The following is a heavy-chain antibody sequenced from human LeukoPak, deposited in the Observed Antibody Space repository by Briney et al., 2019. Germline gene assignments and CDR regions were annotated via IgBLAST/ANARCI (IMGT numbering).Heavy chain of an antibody. Sequence: PSQTLSLTCTVSGGSISSGDYYWSWIRQHPGKGLEWIGYIYYSGSTYYNPSLKSRVTISVDTSKNQFSLKLSSVTAADTAVYYCASQVISVGCSGGSCLFDYWGQGTLVTVSS. CDR1: GGSISSGDYY. D-gene: IGHD2-15*01. J-gene: IGHJ4*02. CDR3: ASQVISVGCSGGSCLFDY. V-gene: IGHV4-31*03. CDR2: IYYSGST.